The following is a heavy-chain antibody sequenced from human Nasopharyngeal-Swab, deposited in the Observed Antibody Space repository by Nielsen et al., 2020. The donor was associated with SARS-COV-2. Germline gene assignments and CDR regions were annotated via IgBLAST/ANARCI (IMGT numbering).Heavy chain of an antibody. CDR1: GYSISSGYY. CDR3: VHLWLPGF. J-gene: IGHJ4*02. CDR2: IYHSGNT. D-gene: IGHD2-21*01. Sequence: GSLRLSCTASGYSISSGYYWGWIRQPPGKGLEWIASIYHSGNTYYNPSLESRVTISVDTSKNQFSLKLNSVTAADTALYFCVHLWLPGFWGQGTLVTVSS. V-gene: IGHV4-38-2*02.